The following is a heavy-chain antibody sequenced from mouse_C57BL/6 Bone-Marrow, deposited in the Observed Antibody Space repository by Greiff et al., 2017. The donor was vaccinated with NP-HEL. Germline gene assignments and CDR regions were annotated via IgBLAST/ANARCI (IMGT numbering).Heavy chain of an antibody. V-gene: IGHV1-9*01. Sequence: QVQLKQSGAELMKPGASVKLSCKATGYTFTGYWIEWVKQRPGHGLEWIGEILPGSGSTNYNEKFKGKATFTADTSSNPAYMQLSSLTTEDSAIYYCAREGSSYGDYAMDYWGQGTSVTVSS. D-gene: IGHD1-1*01. CDR1: GYTFTGYW. J-gene: IGHJ4*01. CDR2: ILPGSGST. CDR3: AREGSSYGDYAMDY.